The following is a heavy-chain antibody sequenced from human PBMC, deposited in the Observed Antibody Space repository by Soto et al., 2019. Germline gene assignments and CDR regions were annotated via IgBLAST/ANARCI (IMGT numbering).Heavy chain of an antibody. CDR3: ASPKIAFYNWFDP. V-gene: IGHV4-39*01. Sequence: SETLSLTCTVSGGSISSSSYYWGWIRQPPGKGLEWIGSIYYSGSTYYNPSLKSRVTISVDTSKNQFSLKLSSVTAADTAVYYCASPKIAFYNWFDPWGQETLVTVS. J-gene: IGHJ5*02. D-gene: IGHD3-3*02. CDR1: GGSISSSSYY. CDR2: IYYSGST.